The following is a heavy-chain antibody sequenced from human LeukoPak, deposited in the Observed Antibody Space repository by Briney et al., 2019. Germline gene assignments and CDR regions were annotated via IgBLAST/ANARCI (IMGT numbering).Heavy chain of an antibody. J-gene: IGHJ4*02. V-gene: IGHV3-11*03. CDR3: AKWKYSNSGIDDY. Sequence: GGSLRLSCAASGFIFSDYYMNWVRQAPGKGLEWVSHINSDTNITPYTASVSGRFTISRDNSKNMLYLQMNSLRAEDTAVYYCAKWKYSNSGIDDYWGQGTLVTVSS. CDR1: GFIFSDYY. CDR2: INSDTNIT. D-gene: IGHD6-6*01.